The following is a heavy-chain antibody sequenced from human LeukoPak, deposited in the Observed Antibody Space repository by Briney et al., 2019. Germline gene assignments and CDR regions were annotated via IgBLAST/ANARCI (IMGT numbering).Heavy chain of an antibody. CDR1: GFTFSSYA. Sequence: GGSLRLSCVASGFTFSSYAMSWVRQAPGKGLEWVSAISGSGGSTYYADSVKGRFTISRDNAKNSLYLQMNSLRAEDTAVYYCAELGITMIGGVWGRGTTVTISS. J-gene: IGHJ6*04. D-gene: IGHD3-10*02. V-gene: IGHV3-23*01. CDR3: AELGITMIGGV. CDR2: ISGSGGST.